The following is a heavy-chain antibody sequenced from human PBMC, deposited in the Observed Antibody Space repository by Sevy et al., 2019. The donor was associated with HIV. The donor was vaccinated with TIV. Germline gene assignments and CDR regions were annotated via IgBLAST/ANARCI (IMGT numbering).Heavy chain of an antibody. CDR3: ARDRYYDASGYYYYYYGMDV. CDR1: GFTVSDNY. Sequence: GGSLRLSCAASGFTVSDNYMAWVRLAPGKGLEWVSLIDSDGSAYYADSVKGRLTISRDNVKNTLYLQINALRAEDTGLYFCARDRYYDASGYYYYYYGMDVWGQGTTVTVSS. D-gene: IGHD3-22*01. V-gene: IGHV3-66*01. CDR2: IDSDGSA. J-gene: IGHJ6*02.